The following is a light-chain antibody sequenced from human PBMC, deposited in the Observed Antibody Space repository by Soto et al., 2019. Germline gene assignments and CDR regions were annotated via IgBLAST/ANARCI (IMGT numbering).Light chain of an antibody. CDR3: QQYGSSRWT. CDR2: GAS. V-gene: IGKV3-20*01. CDR1: QSISSSY. J-gene: IGKJ1*01. Sequence: ENGLTQSPGTLSLSPGERATLSCRASQSISSSYLAWYQQKPGQAPRLLIYGASSRATDIPDRFSGSGSGTDFTLTISRLEPEDFAVYYCQQYGSSRWTFGQGTKVDIK.